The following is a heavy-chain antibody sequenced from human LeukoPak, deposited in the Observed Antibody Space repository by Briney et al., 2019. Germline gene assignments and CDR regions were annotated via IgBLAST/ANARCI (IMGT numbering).Heavy chain of an antibody. V-gene: IGHV4-4*07. D-gene: IGHD3-10*01. Sequence: KPSETLSLTCTVSGGSISSYYWSWIRQPAGKGLEWIGRIYTSGSTNYNPSLKSRVTMSVDTSKNQFSLKLSSVTATDTAVYYCARHGSGSGSYYHYFDYWGQGTLVTVSS. CDR3: ARHGSGSGSYYHYFDY. CDR2: IYTSGST. CDR1: GGSISSYY. J-gene: IGHJ4*02.